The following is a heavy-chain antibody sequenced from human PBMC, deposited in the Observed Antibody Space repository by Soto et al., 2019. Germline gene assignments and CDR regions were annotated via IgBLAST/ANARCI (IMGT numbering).Heavy chain of an antibody. D-gene: IGHD3-3*01. CDR1: GFTFDDYA. J-gene: IGHJ4*02. CDR3: AKDINDFWSGPIDY. CDR2: ISWNSGSI. V-gene: IGHV3-9*01. Sequence: EVQLVESGGGLVQPGRSLRLSSAASGFTFDDYAMHWVRQAPGKGLEWVSGISWNSGSIGYADSVKGRFTISRDNAKNSLYLQMNSLRAEDTALYYCAKDINDFWSGPIDYWGQGTLVTVSS.